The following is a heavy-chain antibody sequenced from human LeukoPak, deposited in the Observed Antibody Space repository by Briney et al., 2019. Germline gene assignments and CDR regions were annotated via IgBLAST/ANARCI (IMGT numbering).Heavy chain of an antibody. V-gene: IGHV1-2*02. CDR3: ARDFRLNIVVVPAAELDY. CDR2: INPNSGGT. CDR1: GYTFTGYY. Sequence: GASVKVSCKASGYTFTGYYMHWVRQAPGQGLEWMGWINPNSGGTNYAQKFQGRVTMTRDTSISTAYMELSRLRSDDTAVYYCARDFRLNIVVVPAAELDYWGQGTLVTVSP. J-gene: IGHJ4*02. D-gene: IGHD2-2*01.